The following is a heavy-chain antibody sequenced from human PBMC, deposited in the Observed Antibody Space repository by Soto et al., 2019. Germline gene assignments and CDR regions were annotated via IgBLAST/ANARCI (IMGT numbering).Heavy chain of an antibody. CDR1: GFTFSRYW. CDR3: ALKHSSTWAYYYYYMDV. V-gene: IGHV3-74*01. D-gene: IGHD6-13*01. Sequence: SGGSLRLSCAASGFTFSRYWMHWVRQAPGKGLVWVSRINSDGSSTSYADSVKGRFTISRDNAKNTLYLQMNSLRAEDTAVYYCALKHSSTWAYYYYYMDVWGKGTTVTVSS. J-gene: IGHJ6*03. CDR2: INSDGSST.